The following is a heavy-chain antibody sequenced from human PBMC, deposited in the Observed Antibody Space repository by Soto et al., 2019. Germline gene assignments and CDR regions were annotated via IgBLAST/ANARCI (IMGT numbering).Heavy chain of an antibody. CDR2: ISYDGSNK. J-gene: IGHJ4*02. CDR3: ARDKRDLRFLEWSYYFDH. D-gene: IGHD3-3*01. CDR1: GFTFSNYA. Sequence: QVQLVESGGGVVQPGRSLRLSCAPSGFTFSNYAMHWVRQAPGKGLEWVAVISYDGSNKYYADSVKGRFTISRDNSKNTLYLQMNSLRAEDTAVYYCARDKRDLRFLEWSYYFDHWGQGTLVTVSS. V-gene: IGHV3-30-3*01.